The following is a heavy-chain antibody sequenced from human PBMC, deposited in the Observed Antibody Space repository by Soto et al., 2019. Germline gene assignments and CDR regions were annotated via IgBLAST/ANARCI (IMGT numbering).Heavy chain of an antibody. CDR3: ARDLTVTTASWNWFDP. Sequence: ASVKVSCKASGYTFTSYYMHWVRQAPGQGLEWMGIINPSGGSTSYAQKFQGRVTMTRDTSTSTVHMELSSLRSEDTAVYYCARDLTVTTASWNWFDPWGQGTLVTVSS. CDR1: GYTFTSYY. V-gene: IGHV1-46*01. CDR2: INPSGGST. D-gene: IGHD4-17*01. J-gene: IGHJ5*02.